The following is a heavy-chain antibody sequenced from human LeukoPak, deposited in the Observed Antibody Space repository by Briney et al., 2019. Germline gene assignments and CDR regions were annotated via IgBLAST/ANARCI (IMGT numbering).Heavy chain of an antibody. D-gene: IGHD6-19*01. CDR2: IYSGGTT. Sequence: GGSLRLSCSPPGFTVSSDYMSWVRQAPGKGLAWLSVIYSGGTTYYADSVKGRFTISRDNSKNTVYLQMNSLRVEDTAVYYCTRGGSVPATRSFDYWGQGTLVTVSS. J-gene: IGHJ4*02. V-gene: IGHV3-66*01. CDR3: TRGGSVPATRSFDY. CDR1: GFTVSSDY.